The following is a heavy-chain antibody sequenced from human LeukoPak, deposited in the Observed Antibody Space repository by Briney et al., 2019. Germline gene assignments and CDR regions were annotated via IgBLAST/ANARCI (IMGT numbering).Heavy chain of an antibody. CDR2: IYPGDSDT. CDR3: ARHHSSGYYTPDDAFDI. J-gene: IGHJ3*02. V-gene: IGHV5-51*01. CDR1: GYRFTSYW. Sequence: GESLKISCKGSGYRFTSYWIGWVRQMPGKGLEWMGIIYPGDSDTRYSPSFQGQVTISADKSISTAYLQWSSLKASDTAMYYCARHHSSGYYTPDDAFDIWGQGTMVTVSS. D-gene: IGHD3-22*01.